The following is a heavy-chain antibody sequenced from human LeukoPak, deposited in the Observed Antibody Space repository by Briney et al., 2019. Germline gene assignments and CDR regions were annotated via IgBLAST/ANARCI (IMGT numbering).Heavy chain of an antibody. CDR3: AREMYYYDHGAFDI. J-gene: IGHJ3*02. D-gene: IGHD3-22*01. CDR1: GFTFSSYW. V-gene: IGHV3-7*01. CDR2: IKQDGSEK. Sequence: GGSLRLSCAASGFTFSSYWMSWVRQAPGKGLEWVANIKQDGSEKYYVDSVKGRCTISRDNAKNSLYLQMNSLRAEDTAVYYCAREMYYYDHGAFDIWGQGTMVTVSS.